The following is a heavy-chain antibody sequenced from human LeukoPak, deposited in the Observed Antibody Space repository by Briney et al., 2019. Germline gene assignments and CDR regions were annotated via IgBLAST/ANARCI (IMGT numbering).Heavy chain of an antibody. CDR3: AKASWASNADAVL. CDR2: LRGDGDT. CDR1: GFTFSSYA. D-gene: IGHD1-1*01. J-gene: IGHJ4*02. Sequence: GGSLRLSCAASGFTFSSYAMSWVRQAPARGLEWVPSLRGDGDTFYADSVKGRFTLSRDESRNTVYLQLNNLRLEDTAVYYCAKASWASNADAVLWGQGTLVTVSS. V-gene: IGHV3-23*01.